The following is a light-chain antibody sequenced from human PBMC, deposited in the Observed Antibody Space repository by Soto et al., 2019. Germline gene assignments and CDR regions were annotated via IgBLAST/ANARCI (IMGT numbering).Light chain of an antibody. J-gene: IGKJ1*01. Sequence: DIQMTQSPSSLSASVGDRITITCRASRSIGTSLIWYQHTPGKAPKFLIFSASRLESGVPSRFSGSGSGTDFTLTISSLQPEDFATYYCQLSYTTPVTFGQGTKV. V-gene: IGKV1-39*01. CDR2: SAS. CDR1: RSIGTS. CDR3: QLSYTTPVT.